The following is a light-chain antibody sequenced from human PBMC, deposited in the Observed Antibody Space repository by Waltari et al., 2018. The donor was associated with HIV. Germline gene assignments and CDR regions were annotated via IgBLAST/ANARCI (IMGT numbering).Light chain of an antibody. J-gene: IGKJ1*01. CDR3: QQYYSTLTWT. CDR1: QSVLYSSNNKNY. CDR2: WAS. Sequence: DIVMTQSPDSLAVSLGERATINCKSRQSVLYSSNNKNYLAWYQQKPGQPPKLLIDWASTRESGVPDRFSGSGSGTDFTLTISSLQAEDVAVYYCQQYYSTLTWTFGQGTKVEIK. V-gene: IGKV4-1*01.